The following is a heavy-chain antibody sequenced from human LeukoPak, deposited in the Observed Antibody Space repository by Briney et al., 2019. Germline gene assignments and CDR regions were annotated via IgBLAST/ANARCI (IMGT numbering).Heavy chain of an antibody. V-gene: IGHV4-59*06. D-gene: IGHD2-15*01. J-gene: IGHJ4*02. CDR2: IYYSGST. CDR3: ARDRSGGSSSD. CDR1: GGSISSYY. Sequence: PSETLSLTCTVSGGSISSYYWSWIRQHPGKGLEWIGYIYYSGSTYYNPSLKSRVTISVDTSKNQFSLKLSSVTAADTAVYYCARDRSGGSSSDWGQGTLVTVSS.